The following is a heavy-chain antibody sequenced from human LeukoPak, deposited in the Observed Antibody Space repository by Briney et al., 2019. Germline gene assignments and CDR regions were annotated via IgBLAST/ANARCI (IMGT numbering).Heavy chain of an antibody. Sequence: GGSLRLSCAASGFTFSIYTMNWVRQAPGKGLEWVSIINYNGDTKYYADSVQGRFTISRDNSKNTVYLQMTSLRAEATAIYYCAKDGHCPALCTTQIAVAGYNDNWGQGTLVTVSS. CDR2: INYNGDTK. D-gene: IGHD6-19*01. V-gene: IGHV3-23*01. J-gene: IGHJ4*02. CDR1: GFTFSIYT. CDR3: AKDGHCPALCTTQIAVAGYNDN.